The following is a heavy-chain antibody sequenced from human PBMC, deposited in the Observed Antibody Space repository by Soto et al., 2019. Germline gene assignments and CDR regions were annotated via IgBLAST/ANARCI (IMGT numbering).Heavy chain of an antibody. CDR3: ARIRGYSSAPGASDY. CDR1: GFSLSNARMG. CDR2: IFSNDEK. D-gene: IGHD6-25*01. J-gene: IGHJ4*02. Sequence: QVTLKESGPVLVKPTETLTLTCTVSGFSLSNARMGVSWLRQPPGQALEWLAHIFSNDEKSYSTSLKSRLTSTKATSKSKVVLTMTNMDPVDTATDYCARIRGYSSAPGASDYWGQGTLVTVSS. V-gene: IGHV2-26*01.